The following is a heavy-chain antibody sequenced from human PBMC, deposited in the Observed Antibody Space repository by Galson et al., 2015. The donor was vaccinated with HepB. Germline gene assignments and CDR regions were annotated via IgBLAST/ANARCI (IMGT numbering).Heavy chain of an antibody. CDR1: GYSFTSYW. J-gene: IGHJ5*02. V-gene: IGHV5-10-1*01. D-gene: IGHD4-17*01. CDR3: ARSGGDYDLDVNWFDP. Sequence: QSGAEVKKPGESLRISCKGSGYSFTSYWISWVRQMPGKGLEWMGRIDPSDSYTNYSPSFQGHVTISADKSISTAYLQWSSLKASDTAMYYCARSGGDYDLDVNWFDPWGQGTLVTVSS. CDR2: IDPSDSYT.